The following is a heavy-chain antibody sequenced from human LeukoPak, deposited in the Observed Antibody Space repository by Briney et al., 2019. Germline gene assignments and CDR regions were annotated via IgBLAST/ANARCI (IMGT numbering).Heavy chain of an antibody. CDR2: IYTSGST. CDR1: GVSVSSYY. J-gene: IGHJ4*02. CDR3: ARGPLYSNYVDY. Sequence: SETLSLTCTASGVSVSSYYWSWIRQPAGKGLEWIGRIYTSGSTNYNPSLKSRVTMSVDTSKNQFSLKLSSVTAADTAVYYCARGPLYSNYVDYWGQGTLVTVSS. D-gene: IGHD4-11*01. V-gene: IGHV4-4*07.